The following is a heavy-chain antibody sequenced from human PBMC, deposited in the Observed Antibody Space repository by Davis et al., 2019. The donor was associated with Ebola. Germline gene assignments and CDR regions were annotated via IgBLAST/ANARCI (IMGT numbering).Heavy chain of an antibody. CDR1: GGTFSSYG. J-gene: IGHJ5*02. D-gene: IGHD3-3*01. CDR3: ARDSEKFLEYRAGWFDP. Sequence: SVKVSCKASGGTFSSYGVSWVRQAPGQGLEWMGGSIPIFGTPSYAQKFEGRVTITADESTNTVYMELSSLRSEDTAVYYCARDSEKFLEYRAGWFDPWGQGTLVTVSS. CDR2: SIPIFGTP. V-gene: IGHV1-69*13.